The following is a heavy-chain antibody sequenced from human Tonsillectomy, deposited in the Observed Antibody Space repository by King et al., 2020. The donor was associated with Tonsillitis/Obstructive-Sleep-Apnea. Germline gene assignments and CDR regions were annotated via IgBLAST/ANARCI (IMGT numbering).Heavy chain of an antibody. CDR2: INSGGGST. Sequence: QLVQSGGGLVQPGGSLRLSCAASGFTFSSYGMHWVRQAPVKGLVWVSRINSGGGSTSYADSVKGRFTISRDNAKNTLYLQMNSLRAEDTAVYYCAREVVPAAQVYYYYYMDVWGKGTTVTVSS. CDR3: AREVVPAAQVYYYYYMDV. D-gene: IGHD2-2*01. V-gene: IGHV3-74*01. J-gene: IGHJ6*03. CDR1: GFTFSSYG.